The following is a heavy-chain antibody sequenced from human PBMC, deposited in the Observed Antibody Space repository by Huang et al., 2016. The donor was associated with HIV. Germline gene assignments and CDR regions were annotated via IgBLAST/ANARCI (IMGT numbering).Heavy chain of an antibody. Sequence: QVQLQQWGAGLLKPSETLSLTCAVYGGSFSDYYWSWIRQPPGKGLEWIGEINHCGSTNYNPSLKSRVTISVDTSKNHFSLKLSSVTAADTAVYYCARGRFRFDYWGQGTLVTVSS. V-gene: IGHV4-34*02. CDR2: INHCGST. CDR3: ARGRFRFDY. CDR1: GGSFSDYY. J-gene: IGHJ4*02.